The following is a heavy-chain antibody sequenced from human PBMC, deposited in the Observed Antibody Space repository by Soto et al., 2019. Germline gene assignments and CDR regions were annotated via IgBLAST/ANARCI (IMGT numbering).Heavy chain of an antibody. V-gene: IGHV3-74*03. J-gene: IGHJ4*02. CDR3: SRDSRFGSGRTLAY. Sequence: HPGGSLRLSCAASGFTFNSYWMHWVRQVPGKGLVWVSRINSDGSSTSYVDSVKGRFTISRDNAKNTLYLQMNSLRAEDAAVYYCSRDSRFGSGRTLAYWGQGTLVTVSS. D-gene: IGHD6-19*01. CDR1: GFTFNSYW. CDR2: INSDGSST.